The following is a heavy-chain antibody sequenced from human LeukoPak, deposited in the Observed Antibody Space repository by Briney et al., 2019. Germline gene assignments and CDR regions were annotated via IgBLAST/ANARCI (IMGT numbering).Heavy chain of an antibody. CDR3: ARDFDFWSGYYYYMDV. CDR1: GFTFSSYS. Sequence: GGSPRLSCAASGFTFSSYSMNWVRQAPGKGLEWVSYISSSSSTIYYADSVKGRFTISRDNAKNSLYLQMNSLRAEDTAVYYCARDFDFWSGYYYYMDVWGKGTTVTVSS. CDR2: ISSSSSTI. D-gene: IGHD3-3*01. J-gene: IGHJ6*03. V-gene: IGHV3-48*04.